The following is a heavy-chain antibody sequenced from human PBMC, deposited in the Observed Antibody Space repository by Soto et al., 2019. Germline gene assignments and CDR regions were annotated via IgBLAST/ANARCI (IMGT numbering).Heavy chain of an antibody. J-gene: IGHJ5*02. V-gene: IGHV4-59*08. Sequence: SETLSLTCTVAGGSISRYYWSWIRQPPGKGLEWIGYIYYSGSTNYNPSLKSRVTISVDTSKNQFSLKLSSVTAADTAVYYCGRMVRYSGYDFPNWFDPWGQGTLVT. CDR3: GRMVRYSGYDFPNWFDP. CDR1: GGSISRYY. D-gene: IGHD5-12*01. CDR2: IYYSGST.